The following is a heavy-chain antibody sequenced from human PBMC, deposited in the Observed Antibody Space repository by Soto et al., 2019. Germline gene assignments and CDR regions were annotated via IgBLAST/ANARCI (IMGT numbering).Heavy chain of an antibody. CDR1: GFTFSSYD. Sequence: EVQLVESGGGLVQPGGSLRLSCAASGFTFSSYDMHWVRQATGKGLEWVSAIGTAGDTYYPGSVKGRFTISRENAKNSLYLQMNSLRAEDTAVYYCARAPAGVDAFDIWGQGTMVTVSS. CDR2: IGTAGDT. V-gene: IGHV3-13*04. D-gene: IGHD6-19*01. CDR3: ARAPAGVDAFDI. J-gene: IGHJ3*02.